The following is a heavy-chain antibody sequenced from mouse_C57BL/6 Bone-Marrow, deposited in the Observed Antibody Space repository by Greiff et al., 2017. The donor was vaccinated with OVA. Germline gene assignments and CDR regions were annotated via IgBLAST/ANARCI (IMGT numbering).Heavy chain of an antibody. CDR1: GYTFTDYN. J-gene: IGHJ3*01. V-gene: IGHV1-18*01. CDR3: EGGELPPFDY. D-gene: IGHD2-1*01. Sequence: VQLQQSGPELVKPGASVKIPCKASGYTFTDYNMDWVKQSPGKGLEWIGDIYPNDGGTIYNQKFKGKATLTVDKSSSTAYMELRSLTSEDTAVYYCEGGELPPFDYWGQGTLVTVSA. CDR2: IYPNDGGT.